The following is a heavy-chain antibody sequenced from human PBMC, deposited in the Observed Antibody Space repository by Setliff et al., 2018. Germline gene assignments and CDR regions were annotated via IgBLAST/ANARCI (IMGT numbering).Heavy chain of an antibody. CDR3: ARGRMRGSCSGPSCTYDPFDI. CDR1: GESFSNNY. D-gene: IGHD2-2*01. J-gene: IGHJ3*02. CDR2: SNHGGST. V-gene: IGHV4-34*01. Sequence: SETLSLTCSVYGESFSNNYWSWVRQTPGKGLEWIGESNHGGSTSYHTSLKSRLTMSVDTSKNQFSLKLTSVTAADTAVYYCARGRMRGSCSGPSCTYDPFDIWGQGTPVTVSS.